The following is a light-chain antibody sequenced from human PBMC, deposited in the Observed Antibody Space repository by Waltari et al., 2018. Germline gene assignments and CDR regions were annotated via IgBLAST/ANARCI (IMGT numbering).Light chain of an antibody. CDR1: SSKLGAGYD. CDR2: LNS. Sequence: QSVLAQPPSVSVAPGQRVTIACTGSSSKLGAGYDVRWYQQFPATAPKLLMYLNSIRPSGVPDRCSSSKSGTSASLAITALQAEDEADYYCHSYDITLTASVFGGGTKLTVL. V-gene: IGLV1-40*01. J-gene: IGLJ2*01. CDR3: HSYDITLTASV.